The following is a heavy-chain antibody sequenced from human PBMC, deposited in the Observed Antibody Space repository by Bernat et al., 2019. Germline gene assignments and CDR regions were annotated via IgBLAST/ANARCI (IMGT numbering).Heavy chain of an antibody. V-gene: IGHV3-48*01. Sequence: VQLVESGGGVVQPGRSLRLSCAASGFTFSSYHMNWVRQAPGKGLEWVAFITSAGNMYYADSVKGRFIISRENAKDSLFLQMNGLRAEDTGVYCCVKDKQSGGSEDTFDIWGQEIMVTVSS. CDR2: ITSAGNM. CDR3: VKDKQSGGSEDTFDI. J-gene: IGHJ3*02. CDR1: GFTFSSYH. D-gene: IGHD3-16*01.